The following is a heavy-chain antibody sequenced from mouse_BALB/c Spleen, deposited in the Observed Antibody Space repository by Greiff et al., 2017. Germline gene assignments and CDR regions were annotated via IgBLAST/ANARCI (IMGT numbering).Heavy chain of an antibody. V-gene: IGHV1S81*02. Sequence: QVQLQQPGAELVKPGASVKLSCKASGYTFTSYWMHWVKQRPGQGLEWIGEINPSNGRTNYNEKFKSKATLTVDKSSSTAYMQLSSLTSEDSAVYYCARTGIYYGYEGRDYYAMDYWGQGTSVTVSS. CDR1: GYTFTSYW. J-gene: IGHJ4*01. CDR3: ARTGIYYGYEGRDYYAMDY. D-gene: IGHD2-2*01. CDR2: INPSNGRT.